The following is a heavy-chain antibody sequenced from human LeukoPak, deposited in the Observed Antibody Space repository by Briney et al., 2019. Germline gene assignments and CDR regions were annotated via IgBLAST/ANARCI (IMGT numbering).Heavy chain of an antibody. V-gene: IGHV4-39*01. CDR2: NYYSGNA. Sequence: PWETVSLTCSVSGVSIGSNSYYWGWIPQPPGKGLEYIRTNYYSGNAYYNPSLESRVTISVDTSENQFTLRLSSVTAADTAVYYCARVYITATPGGWFAPWGQGTLVSVSS. J-gene: IGHJ5*02. CDR1: GVSIGSNSYY. CDR3: ARVYITATPGGWFAP. D-gene: IGHD1-20*01.